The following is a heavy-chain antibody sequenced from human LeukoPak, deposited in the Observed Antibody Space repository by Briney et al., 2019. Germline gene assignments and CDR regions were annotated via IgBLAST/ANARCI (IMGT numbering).Heavy chain of an antibody. J-gene: IGHJ4*02. CDR3: AKDWDDYYGSGSYFDY. V-gene: IGHV3-30*02. CDR1: GFTFSSYA. D-gene: IGHD3-10*01. Sequence: GGSLRLSCAASGFTFSSYAMSWVSQAPGKGLEWVAFIRYDGSNKYYADSVKGRFTISRDNSKNTLYLQMNSLRAEDTAVYYCAKDWDDYYGSGSYFDYWGQGTLVTVSS. CDR2: IRYDGSNK.